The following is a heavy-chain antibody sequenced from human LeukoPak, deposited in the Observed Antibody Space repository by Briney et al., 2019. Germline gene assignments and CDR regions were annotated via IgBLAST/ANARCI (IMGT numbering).Heavy chain of an antibody. V-gene: IGHV3-53*01. CDR2: IYSDNT. Sequence: GGSLRLSCTVSGFTVSSNSMSWVRQAPGKGLEWVSFIYSDNTHYSDSVKGRFTISRDNSKNTLYLQMNSLRAEDTAVYYCAKGRDYYGSAHYYYMDVWGKGTTVTISS. CDR1: GFTVSSNS. CDR3: AKGRDYYGSAHYYYMDV. J-gene: IGHJ6*03. D-gene: IGHD3-10*01.